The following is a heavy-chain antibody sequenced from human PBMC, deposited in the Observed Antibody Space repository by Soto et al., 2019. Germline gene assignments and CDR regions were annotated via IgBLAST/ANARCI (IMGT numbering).Heavy chain of an antibody. D-gene: IGHD6-6*01. Sequence: PLETLSLTCSLYSGSLSGYYWSWIRQPPEKGLEWIGEISPSGTTNYSPSLKSRVSISVDTSKNQFSLNLTSLTAADTAVYYCARAPKVSGSAQTRPDFWGQGSLVTVSS. CDR2: ISPSGTT. CDR3: ARAPKVSGSAQTRPDF. J-gene: IGHJ4*02. V-gene: IGHV4-34*01. CDR1: SGSLSGYY.